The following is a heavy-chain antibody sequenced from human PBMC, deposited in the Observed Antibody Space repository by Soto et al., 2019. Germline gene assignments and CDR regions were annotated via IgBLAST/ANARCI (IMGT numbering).Heavy chain of an antibody. CDR3: AKGFSGSSPYSWFGP. V-gene: IGHV3-23*01. CDR1: GGSFSGYY. CDR2: ISGGGDAT. J-gene: IGHJ5*02. D-gene: IGHD2-15*01. Sequence: ETLSLTCAVYGGSFSGYYWVWVRQAPGKGLEWVSAISGGGDATFYADSLRGRFTISRDNSKNTLYLQVNSLRVEDTALYYCAKGFSGSSPYSWFGPWGQGTLVTVSS.